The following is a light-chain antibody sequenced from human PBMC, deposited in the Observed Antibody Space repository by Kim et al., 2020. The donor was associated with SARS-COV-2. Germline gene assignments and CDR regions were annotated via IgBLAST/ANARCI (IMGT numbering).Light chain of an antibody. CDR1: QGISSA. CDR3: QQFNSYPLT. Sequence: AIQLTQSPSSLSASVGDRVTITCRASQGISSALAWYQQKPGKAPKLLIYSASSLESGVSSTFSGSGSGTDFTLTISSLQPEDFATYYCQQFNSYPLTFGGGTKVDIK. V-gene: IGKV1-13*02. CDR2: SAS. J-gene: IGKJ4*01.